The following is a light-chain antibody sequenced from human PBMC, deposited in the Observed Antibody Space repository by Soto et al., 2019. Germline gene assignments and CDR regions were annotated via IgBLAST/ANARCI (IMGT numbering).Light chain of an antibody. CDR2: WAS. J-gene: IGKJ4*01. Sequence: DIVMTQSPDSLAVSLGERATINCKSSQSVLYSSNNKSCLAWYQQKPGQPPKLLIYWASTRESGVPDRFSASGSGTDFTLTISSLQAEDVAVYYCQQYYSNFLTFGGGTKVEIK. CDR3: QQYYSNFLT. V-gene: IGKV4-1*01. CDR1: QSVLYSSNNKSC.